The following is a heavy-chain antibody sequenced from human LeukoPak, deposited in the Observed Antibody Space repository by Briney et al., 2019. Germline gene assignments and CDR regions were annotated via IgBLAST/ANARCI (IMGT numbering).Heavy chain of an antibody. J-gene: IGHJ4*02. V-gene: IGHV1-18*01. Sequence: ASVKVSCKASGYTFTSYGISRVRQAPGQGLEWMGWISAYNGNTNYAQKLQGRVTMTTDTSTSTAYMELRSLRSDDTAVYYCARYYYGSGSYYNVDYWGQGTLVTVSS. CDR3: ARYYYGSGSYYNVDY. CDR1: GYTFTSYG. CDR2: ISAYNGNT. D-gene: IGHD3-10*01.